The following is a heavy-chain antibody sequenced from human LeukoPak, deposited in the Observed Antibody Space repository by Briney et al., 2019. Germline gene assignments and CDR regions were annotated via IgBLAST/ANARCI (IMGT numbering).Heavy chain of an antibody. CDR1: GDSVSSNSAA. D-gene: IGHD7-27*01. CDR2: TFHRSKWYN. CDR3: ARDVGTAMPFDY. V-gene: IGHV6-1*01. Sequence: SQTLSLTCAISGDSVSSNSAAWNWIRQSPSRGLEWLGRTFHRSKWYNDYAVSVESRITINPDTSKNRFSLQLSSMTPEDTAVYYCARDVGTAMPFDYWGQGILVTVSS. J-gene: IGHJ4*02.